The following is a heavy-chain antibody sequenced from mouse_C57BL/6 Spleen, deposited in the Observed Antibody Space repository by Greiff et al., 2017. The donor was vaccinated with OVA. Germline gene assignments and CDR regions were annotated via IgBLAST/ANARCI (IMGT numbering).Heavy chain of an antibody. D-gene: IGHD1-1*01. Sequence: VQLQPSGAELVKPGASVKLSCKASGYTFTEYTIHWVKQRSGQGLEWIGWFYPGSGSIKYNEKFKDKATLTADKASSTVYMELSRLTSEDSAVYCCARHDLLRGAVAYWGQGTLVTVSA. J-gene: IGHJ3*01. CDR1: GYTFTEYT. V-gene: IGHV1-62-2*01. CDR2: FYPGSGSI. CDR3: ARHDLLRGAVAY.